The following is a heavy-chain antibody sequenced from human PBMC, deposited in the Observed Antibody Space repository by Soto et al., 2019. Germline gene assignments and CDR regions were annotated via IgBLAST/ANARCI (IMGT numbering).Heavy chain of an antibody. Sequence: QVQLQQWGAGLLKPSETLSLNCAVNGGSLSGYYWSWIRQPPGKGLEWIGEIKDGGRTNYSPSLNSRPPISSDTSNNPFSLRLYSVTAADTGVYYCARGQEGVVATHWDQGTLVTVSS. D-gene: IGHD5-12*01. V-gene: IGHV4-34*01. CDR2: IKDGGRT. CDR1: GGSLSGYY. J-gene: IGHJ4*02. CDR3: ARGQEGVVATH.